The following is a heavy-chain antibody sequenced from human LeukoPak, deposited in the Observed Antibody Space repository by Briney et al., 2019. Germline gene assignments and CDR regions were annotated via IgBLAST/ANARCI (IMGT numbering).Heavy chain of an antibody. CDR1: GGSISSGGYY. D-gene: IGHD6-13*01. CDR3: ARDAGQERKYSSSWWGAFDI. CDR2: IYYSGST. J-gene: IGHJ3*02. V-gene: IGHV4-31*03. Sequence: KSSETLSLTCTVSGGSISSGGYYWSWIRQHPGKGLEWIGYIYYSGSTYYNPSLKSRVTISVDTSKNQFSLKLSSVTAADTAVYYCARDAGQERKYSSSWWGAFDIWGQGTMVTVSS.